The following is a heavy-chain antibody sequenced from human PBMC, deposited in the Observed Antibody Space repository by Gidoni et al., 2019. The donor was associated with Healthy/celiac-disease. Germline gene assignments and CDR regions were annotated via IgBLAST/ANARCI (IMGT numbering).Heavy chain of an antibody. CDR1: GGTFRSYS. D-gene: IGHD2-15*01. J-gene: IGHJ6*03. CDR2: IIPIFGTA. CDR3: ARNHGGPPVYYYYMDV. V-gene: IGHV1-69*06. Sequence: QVQLVQSGAEVKKPGSSVKVSCKASGGTFRSYSISWVRQAPGQGLEWMGGIIPIFGTANYAQKFQGRVTITADKSTSTAYMELSSLRSEDTAVYYCARNHGGPPVYYYYMDVWGKGTTVTVSS.